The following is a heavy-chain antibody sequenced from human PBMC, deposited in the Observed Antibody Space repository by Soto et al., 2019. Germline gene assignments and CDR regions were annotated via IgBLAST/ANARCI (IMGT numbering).Heavy chain of an antibody. CDR2: TYYRSKWYN. Sequence: SPTLSLTCAISGDSVSSNSTAWNWIRQSPSRGLEWLGRTYYRSKWYNDYAVSVKGRITINPDTSKSQFSLQLNSVTPEDTAVCYCARDCTNGVCYPSYHYVMDVWGQGTTVTVSS. J-gene: IGHJ6*02. V-gene: IGHV6-1*01. CDR1: GDSVSSNSTA. CDR3: ARDCTNGVCYPSYHYVMDV. D-gene: IGHD2-8*01.